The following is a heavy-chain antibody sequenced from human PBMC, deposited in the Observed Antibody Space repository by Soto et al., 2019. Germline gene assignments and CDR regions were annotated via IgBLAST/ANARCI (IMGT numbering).Heavy chain of an antibody. J-gene: IGHJ4*02. CDR3: ASTKAVAAKTQYYFDY. V-gene: IGHV3-33*01. Sequence: QVQLVESGGGVVQPGRSLRLSCAASGFTFSSYGMNWVRQAPGKGLEWVAVIWYDGSNKYYADSVKGRFTISRDNSKNTLYPQMNSLRAEDTAVYYCASTKAVAAKTQYYFDYWGQGTLVTVSS. CDR2: IWYDGSNK. D-gene: IGHD6-19*01. CDR1: GFTFSSYG.